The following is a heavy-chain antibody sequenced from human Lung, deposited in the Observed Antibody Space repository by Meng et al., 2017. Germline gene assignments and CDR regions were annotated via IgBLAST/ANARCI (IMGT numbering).Heavy chain of an antibody. D-gene: IGHD4-11*01. CDR1: GGSFSDYY. J-gene: IGHJ4*02. CDR2: INHSGST. CDR3: ARGPTTMAHDFDY. Sequence: VPLQQWGAGLLKPSATLSLTCAVYGGSFSDYYWSWIRQPPGKGLEWIGEINHSGSTNYNPSLESRATISVDTSQNNLSLKLSSVTAADSAVYYCARGPTTMAHDFDYWGQGTLVTVSS. V-gene: IGHV4-34*01.